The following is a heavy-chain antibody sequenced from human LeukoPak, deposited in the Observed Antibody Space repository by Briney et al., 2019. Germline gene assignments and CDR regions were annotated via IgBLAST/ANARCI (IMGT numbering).Heavy chain of an antibody. Sequence: SVRVSCKASGYTFTSYGISWVRQAPGQGLEWMGRIIPLLGTTHCAQNFQGRFTMTADKSTTSVYMELSSLRSEDTAVYYCVRSGYDYDWFDPWGEGTLVTVSS. V-gene: IGHV1-69*04. D-gene: IGHD5-12*01. J-gene: IGHJ5*02. CDR2: IIPLLGTT. CDR3: VRSGYDYDWFDP. CDR1: GYTFTSYG.